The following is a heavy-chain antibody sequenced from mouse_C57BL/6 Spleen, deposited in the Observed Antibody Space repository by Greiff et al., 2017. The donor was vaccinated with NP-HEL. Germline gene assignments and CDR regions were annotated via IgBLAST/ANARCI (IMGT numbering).Heavy chain of an antibody. V-gene: IGHV1-61*01. CDR2: IYPSDSET. CDR3: ARWDSTGSDY. CDR1: GYTFTSYW. D-gene: IGHD3-2*02. Sequence: QVQLQQPGAELVRPGSSVKLSCKASGYTFTSYWMDWVKQRPGQGLEWIGNIYPSDSETHYNQKFKDKATLTVDKSSSTAYMQLSSLSSEDSAVYYCARWDSTGSDYWGQGTTLTVSA. J-gene: IGHJ2*01.